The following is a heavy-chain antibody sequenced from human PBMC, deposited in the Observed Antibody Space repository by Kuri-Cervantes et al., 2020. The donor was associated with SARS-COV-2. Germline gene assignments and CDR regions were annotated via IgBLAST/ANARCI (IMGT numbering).Heavy chain of an antibody. V-gene: IGHV4-34*01. CDR1: GGSFSGYY. CDR3: ARRLYYYDSSGSRGNFDY. D-gene: IGHD3-22*01. Sequence: GSLRPSCAVYGGSFSGYYWSWIRQPPGKGLEWIGEINHSGSTNYNPSLKSRVTISVDTSKNQFSLKLSSVTAADTAVYYCARRLYYYDSSGSRGNFDYWGQGTLVTVSS. CDR2: INHSGST. J-gene: IGHJ4*02.